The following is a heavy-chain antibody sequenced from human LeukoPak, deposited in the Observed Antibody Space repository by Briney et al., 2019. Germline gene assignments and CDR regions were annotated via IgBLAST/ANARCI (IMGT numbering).Heavy chain of an antibody. CDR2: INPSGGST. V-gene: IGHV1-46*03. CDR3: ARDTSSTSRLIY. CDR1: GYPFTSYY. J-gene: IGHJ4*02. D-gene: IGHD2-2*01. Sequence: GASVKVSFKASGYPFTSYYMHWVRPAPGQGLAWMGIINPSGGSTSYAQKFQGRVTMTRDTSTSTVYMELSSLRSEDTAVYYCARDTSSTSRLIYWGQGTLVTVSS.